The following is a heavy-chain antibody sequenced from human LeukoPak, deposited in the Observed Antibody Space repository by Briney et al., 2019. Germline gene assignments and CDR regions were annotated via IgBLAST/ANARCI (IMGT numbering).Heavy chain of an antibody. V-gene: IGHV1-2*02. Sequence: ASVKVSCKASGYTFTGHYMHWVRQAPGQGLEWMGWINPNSGGTNYAQKFQGRVTMTRDTSISTAYMELSRLRSDDTAVYYCARDPRGHILTGYYPFDPWGQGTLVTVSS. CDR2: INPNSGGT. CDR3: ARDPRGHILTGYYPFDP. J-gene: IGHJ5*02. D-gene: IGHD3-9*01. CDR1: GYTFTGHY.